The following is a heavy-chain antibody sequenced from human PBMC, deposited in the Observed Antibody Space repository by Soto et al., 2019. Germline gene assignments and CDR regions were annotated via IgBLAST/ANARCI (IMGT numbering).Heavy chain of an antibody. Sequence: QVQLVESGGGMVQPGTSLRLSCAASGFTFNSLSLHWVRQRPDKGLEWVAVISHDGRVTFYADFVKGRFTVSRDNSKNTIYLPVNRLRAEDTAVYYCAREPYGDSQYFDYWGQGTLVTVSS. J-gene: IGHJ4*02. D-gene: IGHD2-21*02. V-gene: IGHV3-30*04. CDR2: ISHDGRVT. CDR3: AREPYGDSQYFDY. CDR1: GFTFNSLS.